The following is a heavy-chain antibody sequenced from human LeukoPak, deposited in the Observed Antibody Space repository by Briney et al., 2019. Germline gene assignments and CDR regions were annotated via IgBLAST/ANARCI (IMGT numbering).Heavy chain of an antibody. CDR2: ISGSGGST. CDR1: GFTFSSYA. D-gene: IGHD3-22*01. J-gene: IGHJ3*02. Sequence: GGSLRLSCAASGFTFSSYAMSWVRQAPGKGLEWVSAISGSGGSTYYADSVKGRFTISRDNSKNTLYLQMNSLRAEDTAVYYCAKQYYYDSSGYWSEAFDIWGQGTMVTVSS. CDR3: AKQYYYDSSGYWSEAFDI. V-gene: IGHV3-23*01.